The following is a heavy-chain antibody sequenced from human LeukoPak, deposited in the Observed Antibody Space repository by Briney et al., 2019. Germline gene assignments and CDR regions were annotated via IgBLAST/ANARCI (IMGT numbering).Heavy chain of an antibody. V-gene: IGHV4-34*01. CDR2: INHSGST. D-gene: IGHD3-22*01. CDR3: ASLSPQVDDSTGYELDY. J-gene: IGHJ4*02. CDR1: GGPFSGYY. Sequence: PSETLSLTCAVYGGPFSGYYWSWIRRPPGKGLEWIGEINHSGSTNYNPSLKSRVTISVDTSKNQFSLKLSSVTAADTAVYYCASLSPQVDDSTGYELDYWGQGTLVTVSS.